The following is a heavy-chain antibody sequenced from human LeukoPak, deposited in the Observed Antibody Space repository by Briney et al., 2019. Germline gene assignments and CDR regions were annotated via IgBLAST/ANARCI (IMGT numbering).Heavy chain of an antibody. J-gene: IGHJ4*02. CDR3: ARGSTHGSSGYLRPFDY. Sequence: PGRSLRLSCAASGFTFSSYTMHWVRQAPGKGLDWVTIISYDGSNEYSAASVKGRFTISRDNSRNTVFLQMNSLRDEDTAVYYCARGSTHGSSGYLRPFDYWGRGTLVTVSS. D-gene: IGHD3-22*01. CDR2: ISYDGSNE. V-gene: IGHV3-30-3*01. CDR1: GFTFSSYT.